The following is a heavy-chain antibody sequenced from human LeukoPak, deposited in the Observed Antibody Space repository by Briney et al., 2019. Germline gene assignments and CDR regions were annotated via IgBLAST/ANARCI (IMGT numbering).Heavy chain of an antibody. CDR2: ISGSGGST. Sequence: GGSLSLSCAASGFTFSSYAMSWVRQAPGKGLEWVSAISGSGGSTYYADSVKGRFTISRDNSKNTLYLQMNSLRAEDTAVYYCAKDARYHYDSSGYYYGYWGQGTLVTVSS. J-gene: IGHJ4*02. CDR3: AKDARYHYDSSGYYYGY. V-gene: IGHV3-23*01. CDR1: GFTFSSYA. D-gene: IGHD3-22*01.